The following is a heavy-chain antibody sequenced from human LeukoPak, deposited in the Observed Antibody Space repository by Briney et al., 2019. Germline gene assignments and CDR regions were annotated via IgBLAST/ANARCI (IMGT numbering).Heavy chain of an antibody. CDR3: ARDVLGYCSSTSCYDPFPFDY. D-gene: IGHD2-2*01. V-gene: IGHV3-21*01. Sequence: GGSLRLSCAASGFTFSSYSMNWVSQAPGKGLEWVSSISSSSSYIYYADSVKGRFTISRDNAKNSLYLQMNSLRAEDTAVYYCARDVLGYCSSTSCYDPFPFDYWGQGTLVTVSS. CDR2: ISSSSSYI. J-gene: IGHJ4*02. CDR1: GFTFSSYS.